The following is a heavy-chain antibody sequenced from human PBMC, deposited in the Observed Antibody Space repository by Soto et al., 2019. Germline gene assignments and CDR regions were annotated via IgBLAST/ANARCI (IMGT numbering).Heavy chain of an antibody. V-gene: IGHV4-59*08. CDR2: IYYSGST. CDR3: VRRRVWLEEHIFDF. J-gene: IGHJ3*01. CDR1: DGSISSYY. D-gene: IGHD3-10*01. Sequence: SETLSLTCTVSDGSISSYYWSWIRQPPGKGLEWIGYIYYSGSTNYNPSLKSRVTISVDTSKNQFSLKLSSVTAADTAVYYCVRRRVWLEEHIFDFCGQGTMVTVSS.